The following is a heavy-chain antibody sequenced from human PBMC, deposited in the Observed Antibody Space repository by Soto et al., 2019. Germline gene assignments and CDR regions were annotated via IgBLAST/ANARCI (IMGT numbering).Heavy chain of an antibody. CDR2: FDPEDGKT. D-gene: IGHD4-17*01. CDR3: ATDLATVVRRGDY. Sequence: ASVKVSCKVSVYTITELSIHCVRQAPGKGLEWMGGFDPEDGKTIYAQKFQGRVTMTEDTSTDTAYMALSSLRSEDTAVYYCATDLATVVRRGDYWGQGTLVTVSS. J-gene: IGHJ4*02. CDR1: VYTITELS. V-gene: IGHV1-24*01.